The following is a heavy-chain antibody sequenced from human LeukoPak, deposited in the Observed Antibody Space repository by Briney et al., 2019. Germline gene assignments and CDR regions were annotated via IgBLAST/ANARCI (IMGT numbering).Heavy chain of an antibody. CDR2: IYYSGST. CDR1: GGSISSYY. J-gene: IGHJ3*02. D-gene: IGHD3-10*01. V-gene: IGHV4-59*01. Sequence: SETLSLTCTVSGGSISSYYWSWIRQPPGKGLEWIGYIYYSGSTNYNPSLKSRVTISVDTSKNQFSLKLSSVTAADTAVYYCARAPIGRDAFDIWGQGKMVTVSS. CDR3: ARAPIGRDAFDI.